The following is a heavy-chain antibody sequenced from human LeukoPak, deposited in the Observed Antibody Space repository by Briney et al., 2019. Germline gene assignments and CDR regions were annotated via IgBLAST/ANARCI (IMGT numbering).Heavy chain of an antibody. CDR1: GGTFSSCA. Sequence: SVKVSCKASGGTFSSCAISWVRQAPGQGLEWMGGIIPIFGTANYAQKFQGRVTITADESTSTAYMELSSLRSEDTAVYYCARGSIVVVPAALDYWGQGTLVTVSS. J-gene: IGHJ4*02. D-gene: IGHD2-2*01. V-gene: IGHV1-69*01. CDR3: ARGSIVVVPAALDY. CDR2: IIPIFGTA.